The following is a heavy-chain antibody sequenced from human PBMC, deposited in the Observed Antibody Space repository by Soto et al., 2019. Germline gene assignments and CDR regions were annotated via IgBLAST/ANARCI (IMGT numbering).Heavy chain of an antibody. CDR3: ARMIFGRSGAYYFAS. D-gene: IGHD3-3*01. J-gene: IGHJ4*02. V-gene: IGHV2-70*11. CDR1: GFSLSASRMS. Sequence: SGPTLVNPTQTLTLTCTFSGFSLSASRMSISWIRQPPGKALEWLARIDWDDAKYFNTSLKTRLTVSKDTSKTQVVLTMTNMDPVDTGTYYCARMIFGRSGAYYFASWGQ. CDR2: IDWDDAK.